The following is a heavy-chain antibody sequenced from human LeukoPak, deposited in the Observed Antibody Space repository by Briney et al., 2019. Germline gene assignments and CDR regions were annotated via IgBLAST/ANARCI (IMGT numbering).Heavy chain of an antibody. J-gene: IGHJ4*02. CDR3: ARDVLASSGWPTSHFDC. CDR2: IWYDGSNK. V-gene: IGHV3-33*08. CDR1: GFTFSSYG. Sequence: GGSLRLSCAASGFTFSSYGMHWVRQAPGKGLEWVAVIWYDGSNKYYGDSVKGRFTISRDNSKNTVYLQMNSLRAEDTAVYYCARDVLASSGWPTSHFDCWGQGALVTVSS. D-gene: IGHD6-19*01.